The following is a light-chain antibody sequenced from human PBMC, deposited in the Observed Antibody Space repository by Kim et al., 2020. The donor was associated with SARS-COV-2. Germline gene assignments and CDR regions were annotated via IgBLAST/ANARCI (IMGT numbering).Light chain of an antibody. CDR1: QCINNW. CDR3: LQYYTYPLT. Sequence: ASLGDRVTITCRASQCINNWLAWYQQKPEKVPKSLIYAASTLQSGVPSRFSGSGSGTDFTLTISSLQPEDFATYYCLQYYTYPLTFGGGTKVDIK. V-gene: IGKV1D-16*01. CDR2: AAS. J-gene: IGKJ4*01.